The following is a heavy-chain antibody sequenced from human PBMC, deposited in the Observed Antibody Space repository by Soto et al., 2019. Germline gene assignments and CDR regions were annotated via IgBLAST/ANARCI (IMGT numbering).Heavy chain of an antibody. CDR2: LIPIFGTA. Sequence: QVQLVQSGAEVQKPGSSVKVSCKASGGTFSSYAISWVRQAPGQGLEWMGGLIPIFGTATYAQKCQGRVTITADESTSTAYMELSSLRSEDTAVYYCSRWGHSSSWYGGDYYYGMDVWGQGTTVTVSS. CDR3: SRWGHSSSWYGGDYYYGMDV. V-gene: IGHV1-69*01. CDR1: GGTFSSYA. J-gene: IGHJ6*02. D-gene: IGHD6-13*01.